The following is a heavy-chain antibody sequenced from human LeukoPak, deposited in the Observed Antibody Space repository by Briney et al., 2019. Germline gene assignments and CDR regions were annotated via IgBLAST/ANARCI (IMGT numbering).Heavy chain of an antibody. CDR2: IYYSGST. CDR1: GGSISSYY. CDR3: ARHFAVAGWANWFDP. V-gene: IGHV4-59*08. J-gene: IGHJ5*02. D-gene: IGHD6-19*01. Sequence: SETLSLTCTVSGGSISSYYWSWIRQPPGKGLEWIGYIYYSGSTNYDPSLKSRVTISVDTSKNQFSLKLSSVTAADTAVYYCARHFAVAGWANWFDPWGQGTLVTVSS.